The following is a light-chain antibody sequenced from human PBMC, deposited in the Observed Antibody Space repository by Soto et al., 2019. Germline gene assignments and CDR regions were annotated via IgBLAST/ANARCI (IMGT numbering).Light chain of an antibody. J-gene: IGKJ1*01. CDR1: HSVGSL. CDR2: FGS. Sequence: EIVLTQSPATLSLSPGDRATLSCRASHSVGSLLAWYRQKPGQAPRLLIYFGSNRAAGIPPRSSGSGSGTEFTLTIDSLQPEDFALFYCQQRSSWPWTFGQGTKVDIK. CDR3: QQRSSWPWT. V-gene: IGKV3-11*01.